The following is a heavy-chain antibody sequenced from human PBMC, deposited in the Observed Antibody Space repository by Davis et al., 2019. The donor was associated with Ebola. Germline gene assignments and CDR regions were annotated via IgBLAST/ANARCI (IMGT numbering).Heavy chain of an antibody. Sequence: MPSETLSLTCTVSGGSISSTSYYWGWIRQPPGKGLQWIGSIYYSGSTYYNPSLKSRLSMSVDTSKNQFSLKLSSVSAADAAIYYCARGGVNWFDPWGQGILVTVSS. J-gene: IGHJ5*02. V-gene: IGHV4-39*07. CDR3: ARGGVNWFDP. CDR2: IYYSGST. CDR1: GGSISSTSYY.